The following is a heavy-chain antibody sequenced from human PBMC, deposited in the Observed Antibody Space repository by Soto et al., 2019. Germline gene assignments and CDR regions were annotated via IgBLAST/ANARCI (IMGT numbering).Heavy chain of an antibody. CDR2: IKQDGSEK. CDR1: GFTFSSYW. CDR3: ARDVGKSRGCSGVGY. Sequence: GGSLRLSCAASGFTFSSYWMSWVRQAPGKGLEWVANIKQDGSEKYYVDSVKGRFTISRDTATNSVYMEMRSLRGEDTAVYYCARDVGKSRGCSGVGYWGQGTLVTVAS. J-gene: IGHJ4*02. V-gene: IGHV3-7*03. D-gene: IGHD2-15*01.